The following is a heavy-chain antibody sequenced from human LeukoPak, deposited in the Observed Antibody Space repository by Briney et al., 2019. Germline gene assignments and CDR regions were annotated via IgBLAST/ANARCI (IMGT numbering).Heavy chain of an antibody. Sequence: GGSLRLSCAASGFTFSNAWMSWVRQAPGKGLEWVGRIKSKTDGGTTDYAAPVKGRFTISRDDSKNTLYLQMNSLRAEDTAVYYCARDPVYGDPGNGYWGQGTLVTVSS. V-gene: IGHV3-15*01. J-gene: IGHJ4*02. CDR3: ARDPVYGDPGNGY. D-gene: IGHD4-17*01. CDR2: IKSKTDGGTT. CDR1: GFTFSNAW.